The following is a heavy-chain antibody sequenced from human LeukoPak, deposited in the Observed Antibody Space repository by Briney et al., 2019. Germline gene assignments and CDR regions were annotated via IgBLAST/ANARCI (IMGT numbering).Heavy chain of an antibody. Sequence: ASVKVSCKASGYTFTSYAMNWVRQAPGQGLEWMGWINPNSGGTNYAQKFQGWVTMTRDTSISTAYMELSRLRSDDTAVYYCARGAGYSSGWVDYWGQGTLVTVSS. CDR3: ARGAGYSSGWVDY. D-gene: IGHD6-19*01. CDR2: INPNSGGT. J-gene: IGHJ4*02. CDR1: GYTFTSYA. V-gene: IGHV1-2*04.